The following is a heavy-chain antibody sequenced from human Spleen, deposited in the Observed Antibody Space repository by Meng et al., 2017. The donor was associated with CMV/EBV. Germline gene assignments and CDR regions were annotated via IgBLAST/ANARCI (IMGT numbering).Heavy chain of an antibody. D-gene: IGHD6-19*01. Sequence: GESLKISCAASGFTFSYYNINWVRQAPGKGLEWVSSISSTSSYIYYADSVKGRFTISRDNAKNSLYLQMNSLRAEDTAVYYCARPREYSSGWDFDYWGQGTLVTVSS. CDR3: ARPREYSSGWDFDY. J-gene: IGHJ4*02. CDR1: GFTFSYYN. V-gene: IGHV3-21*01. CDR2: ISSTSSYI.